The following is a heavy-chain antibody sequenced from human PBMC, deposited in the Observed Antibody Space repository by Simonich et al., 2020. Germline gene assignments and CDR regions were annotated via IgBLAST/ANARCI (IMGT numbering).Heavy chain of an antibody. CDR3: ARSSDLLNWNDGPYY. V-gene: IGHV1-2*02. J-gene: IGHJ4*02. D-gene: IGHD1-1*01. CDR2: INPNRGGT. Sequence: QVQLVQSGAEVKKPGASVKVSCKASGYTFTGYYMHWERQAPGQGLEWMGWINPNRGGTNYEQKLQGRVTMTRDTSISTAYMELSRLRSDDTAVYYCARSSDLLNWNDGPYYWGQGTLVTVSS. CDR1: GYTFTGYY.